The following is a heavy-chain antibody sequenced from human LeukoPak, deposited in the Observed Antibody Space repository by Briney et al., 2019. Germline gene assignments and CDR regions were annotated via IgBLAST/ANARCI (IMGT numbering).Heavy chain of an antibody. V-gene: IGHV4-61*10. CDR3: ARVYYSNSYDYWYFDL. CDR2: MSSSGIS. Sequence: SETLSLTCTVSNGSISSDTYFWSWIRQPAGKGLEWIGRMSSSGISTYSPSLKSRVTISIDTSRNQFSMKLSSVTAADTAVYYCARVYYSNSYDYWYFDLWGRGTLVTVSS. J-gene: IGHJ2*01. D-gene: IGHD6-13*01. CDR1: NGSISSDTYF.